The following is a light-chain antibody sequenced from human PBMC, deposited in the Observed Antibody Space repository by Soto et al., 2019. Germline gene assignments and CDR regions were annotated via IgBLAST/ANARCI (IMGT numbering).Light chain of an antibody. CDR1: RTIDTY. CDR3: QQSHGIPYT. CDR2: AAS. J-gene: IGKJ2*01. V-gene: IGKV1-39*01. Sequence: DIQMTQSPSSLSAPVGDRVTITCRAGRTIDTYLNWYKQEPGKAPKLLIYAASSLHSGVPSRFSGSGSGTDFTLTISSLQPEDFATYFCQQSHGIPYTFGQGTKLEIK.